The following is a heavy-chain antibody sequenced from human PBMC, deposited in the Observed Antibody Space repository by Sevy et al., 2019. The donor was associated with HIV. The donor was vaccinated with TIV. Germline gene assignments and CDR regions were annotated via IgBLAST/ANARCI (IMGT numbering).Heavy chain of an antibody. CDR2: FTGSGTNT. CDR3: AKDSILVAGHFDY. D-gene: IGHD6-19*01. J-gene: IGHJ4*02. V-gene: IGHV3-23*01. Sequence: EGSLRLSCAASGFTFSSYAMSWVRQAPGKGLEWVSSFTGSGTNTFYADSVKGRFTISRDNSKNTLYLQMNSLRAEDTAVYYCAKDSILVAGHFDYWGQGTLVTVSS. CDR1: GFTFSSYA.